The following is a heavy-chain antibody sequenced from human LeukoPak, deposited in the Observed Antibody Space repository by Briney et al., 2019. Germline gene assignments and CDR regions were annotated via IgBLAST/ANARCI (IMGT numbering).Heavy chain of an antibody. D-gene: IGHD6-19*01. J-gene: IGHJ4*02. CDR1: GGSISSSSYY. Sequence: SETLSLTCAVSGGSISSSSYYWGWIRQPPGKGLEWIGSIYYSGSTYYNPSLKSRVTISVDTSKNQFSLKLSSVTAADTAVYYCARGGQGRIAVADGGFDYWGQGTLVTVSS. CDR2: IYYSGST. CDR3: ARGGQGRIAVADGGFDY. V-gene: IGHV4-39*07.